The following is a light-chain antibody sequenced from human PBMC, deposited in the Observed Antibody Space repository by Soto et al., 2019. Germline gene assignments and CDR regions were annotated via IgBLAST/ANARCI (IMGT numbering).Light chain of an antibody. CDR2: GAS. J-gene: IGKJ5*01. CDR1: QSFSSSY. CDR3: QQYGTSIT. Sequence: EIVLTQSPGTLSLSTLERATISCRASQSFSSSYLAWYQQKPGQAPRLLIYGASSSATGIPDRFSGSLSGTDFPLTISRLDPEDFAVYYCQQYGTSITFGQGTRLEI. V-gene: IGKV3-20*01.